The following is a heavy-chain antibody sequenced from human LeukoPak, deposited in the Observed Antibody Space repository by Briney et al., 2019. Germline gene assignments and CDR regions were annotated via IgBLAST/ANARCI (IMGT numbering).Heavy chain of an antibody. V-gene: IGHV4-59*01. CDR2: IYNSGST. Sequence: SETLSLTCTVSGDAISKNYWSWIRQTPEKGLEWIGYIYNSGSTDYNPSLKSRVTISVDTSKNQFSLKLSSVTAADTAVYYCARDLYYYDSSAPEGAFDIWGQGTMVTASS. J-gene: IGHJ3*02. D-gene: IGHD3-22*01. CDR3: ARDLYYYDSSAPEGAFDI. CDR1: GDAISKNY.